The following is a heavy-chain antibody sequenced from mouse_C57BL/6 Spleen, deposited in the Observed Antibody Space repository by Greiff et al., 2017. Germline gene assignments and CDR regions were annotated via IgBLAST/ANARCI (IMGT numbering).Heavy chain of an antibody. V-gene: IGHV1-50*01. CDR1: GYTFTSYW. CDR2: IDPSDSYT. D-gene: IGHD1-1*01. J-gene: IGHJ2*01. Sequence: QVQLQQPGAELVKPGASVKLSCKASGYTFTSYWMQWVKQRPGQGLEWIGEIDPSDSYTNYNQKFKGKATLTVETSSSTAYMRLSSLTSEDSAVYYSGLYCYGISFVYWGEGATRTLSS. CDR3: GLYCYGISFVY.